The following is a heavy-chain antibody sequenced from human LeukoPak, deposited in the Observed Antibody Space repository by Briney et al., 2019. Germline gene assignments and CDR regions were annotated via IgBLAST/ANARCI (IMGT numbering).Heavy chain of an antibody. CDR1: GASFSNYY. CDR3: ARGLRQDAFDI. D-gene: IGHD3-16*01. J-gene: IGHJ3*02. CDR2: IYTSGST. V-gene: IGHV4-4*07. Sequence: SETLSLTCSVSGASFSNYYWSWIRQPAGKGLEWIGRIYTSGSTNYNPSLKSRVTMSVDTSKNQFSLKLSSVTAADTAVYYCARGLRQDAFDIWGQGTMVTVSS.